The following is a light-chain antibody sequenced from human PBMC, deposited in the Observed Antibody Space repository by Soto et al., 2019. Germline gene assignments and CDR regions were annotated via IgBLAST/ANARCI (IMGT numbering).Light chain of an antibody. CDR2: DAS. V-gene: IGKV1-33*01. CDR3: QQYDDLPYT. Sequence: DIPMTQSPSSLSASVGDRVTIACQANQDINNYLSWFQQKPGKAPKLLIFDASQLEAGVPSRFSGGGSGTDFTFTISSLQPEDIATYFCQQYDDLPYTFGQGTKLEIK. CDR1: QDINNY. J-gene: IGKJ2*01.